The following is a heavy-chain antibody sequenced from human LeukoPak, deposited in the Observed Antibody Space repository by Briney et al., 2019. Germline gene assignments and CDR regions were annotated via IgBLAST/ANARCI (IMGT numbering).Heavy chain of an antibody. CDR3: ARDLDGSRFDY. CDR1: GYTFTAYS. Sequence: ASVKVSCKSSGYTFTAYSIHWVRQAPGQGLEWMGRINPNTGVTNYAQKFQGKVAVTRDTSLNTAYMEVNRLGSDDTAIYYCARDLDGSRFDYWGQGTLVTVSS. CDR2: INPNTGVT. D-gene: IGHD1-26*01. V-gene: IGHV1-2*06. J-gene: IGHJ4*02.